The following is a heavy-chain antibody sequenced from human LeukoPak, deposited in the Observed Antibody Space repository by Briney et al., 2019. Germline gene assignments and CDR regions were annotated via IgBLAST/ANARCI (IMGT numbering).Heavy chain of an antibody. CDR2: IYTSGST. CDR3: ARDSSSRIYYYYYYMDV. CDR1: GGSISSYY. Sequence: PSETLSLACTVSGGSISSYYWSWIRQPAGKGLEWIGRIYTSGSTNYNPSLKSRVTMSVDTSKNQFSLKLSSVTAADTAVYYCARDSSSRIYYYYYYMDVWGKGTTVTVSS. J-gene: IGHJ6*03. D-gene: IGHD6-6*01. V-gene: IGHV4-4*07.